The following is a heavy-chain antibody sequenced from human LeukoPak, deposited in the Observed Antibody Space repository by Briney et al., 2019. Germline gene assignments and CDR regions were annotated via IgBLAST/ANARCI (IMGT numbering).Heavy chain of an antibody. V-gene: IGHV3-23*01. J-gene: IGHJ4*02. D-gene: IGHD6-13*01. Sequence: GSLRLSCAASGFTFSSYAMSGVGQAPGKGLEWVSAISGSGGSTYYADSVKGRFTISRDNSKNTLYLQMNSLRAEETAVYYCAKGGVAAAGTFDYWGQGTLVTASS. CDR3: AKGGVAAAGTFDY. CDR2: ISGSGGST. CDR1: GFTFSSYA.